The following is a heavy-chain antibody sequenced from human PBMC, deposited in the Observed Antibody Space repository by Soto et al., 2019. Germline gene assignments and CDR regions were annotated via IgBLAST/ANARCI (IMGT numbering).Heavy chain of an antibody. Sequence: GGSLRLSCAASGFTLSSNYMSWVRQAPGKGLEWVSVIYSGGSTYYAESVKGRFTISRDNSKNTLYIQMNSLRAEDTAVYYCARSLYDILTGPGGWFDPWGQGTLVTV. J-gene: IGHJ5*02. CDR1: GFTLSSNY. CDR3: ARSLYDILTGPGGWFDP. CDR2: IYSGGST. V-gene: IGHV3-66*01. D-gene: IGHD3-9*01.